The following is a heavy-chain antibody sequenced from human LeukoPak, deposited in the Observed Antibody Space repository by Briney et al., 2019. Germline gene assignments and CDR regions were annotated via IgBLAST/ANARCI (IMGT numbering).Heavy chain of an antibody. D-gene: IGHD4-17*01. CDR3: ARSSTVTTPYYFDY. Sequence: GGSLRLSCAASGFTFSSHGMSWVRQAPGQGLEWVSVISGSGVSTYYADSVKGRFTISRDNSKNTLYLQMNSLRAEDTAVYYCARSSTVTTPYYFDYWGQGTLVTVSS. V-gene: IGHV3-23*01. J-gene: IGHJ4*02. CDR1: GFTFSSHG. CDR2: ISGSGVST.